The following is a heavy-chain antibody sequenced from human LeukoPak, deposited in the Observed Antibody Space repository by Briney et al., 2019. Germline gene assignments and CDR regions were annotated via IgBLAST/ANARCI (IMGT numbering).Heavy chain of an antibody. CDR3: ARDLVHCSSTSCYGNWFDP. CDR1: GFTFSDYY. Sequence: GGPLRLSCAASGFTFSDYYMSWIRQAPGKGLEWVSYISSSGSTIYYADSVKGRFTISRDNAKNSLYLQMNSLRAEDTAVYYCARDLVHCSSTSCYGNWFDPWGQGTLVTVSS. CDR2: ISSSGSTI. V-gene: IGHV3-11*04. J-gene: IGHJ5*02. D-gene: IGHD2-2*01.